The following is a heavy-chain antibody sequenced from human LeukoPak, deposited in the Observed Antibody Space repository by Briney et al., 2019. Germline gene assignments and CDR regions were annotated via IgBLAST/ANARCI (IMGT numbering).Heavy chain of an antibody. D-gene: IGHD6-13*01. CDR2: IYYSGST. V-gene: IGHV4-59*01. CDR1: GGSISSYY. Sequence: SSETLSLTCTVSGGSISSYYWSWIRQPPGKGLEWIGYIYYSGSTNYNPSLKSRVTISVDTSKNQFSLKLSSVTAADTAVYYCARGLYSSSWFSFDYWGQGTLVTVSS. J-gene: IGHJ4*02. CDR3: ARGLYSSSWFSFDY.